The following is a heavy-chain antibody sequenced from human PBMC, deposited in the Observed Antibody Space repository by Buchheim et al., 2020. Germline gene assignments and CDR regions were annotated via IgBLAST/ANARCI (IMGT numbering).Heavy chain of an antibody. Sequence: QVQLVESGGGVVQPGRSLRLSCAASGFTFSSYGMHWVRQAPGKGLEWVAVIWYDGSNKYYADSVKGRFTISRATSNNTLYLQMNSLRAEDTAVYYCARAERIYGYYYDLWGQGTL. CDR3: ARAERIYGYYYDL. V-gene: IGHV3-33*01. J-gene: IGHJ4*02. D-gene: IGHD3-22*01. CDR1: GFTFSSYG. CDR2: IWYDGSNK.